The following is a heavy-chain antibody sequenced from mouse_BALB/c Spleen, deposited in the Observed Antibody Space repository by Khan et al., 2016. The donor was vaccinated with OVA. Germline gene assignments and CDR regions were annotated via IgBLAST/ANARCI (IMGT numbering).Heavy chain of an antibody. V-gene: IGHV2-6-5*01. J-gene: IGHJ4*01. Sequence: QMQLEESGPGLVAPSQSLSITCTVSGFPLTDYGVSWIRQPPGKGLEWLGVIWGGGSTYYNSALTSRLSISKDNSKSQVFLKMSSLQTDDTAMYFCAYWVWSDYYAFDYWGQGTSVTVSS. CDR1: GFPLTDYG. CDR2: IWGGGST. CDR3: AYWVWSDYYAFDY.